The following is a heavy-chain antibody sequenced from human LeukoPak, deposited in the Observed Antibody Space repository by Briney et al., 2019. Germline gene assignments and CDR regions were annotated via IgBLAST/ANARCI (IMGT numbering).Heavy chain of an antibody. CDR1: GHTFTSYS. D-gene: IGHD2-21*02. CDR3: ARGGSCNSASGGDCSHLLIA. CDR2: INPSGGST. J-gene: IGHJ5*02. Sequence: ASVKVSCKASGHTFTSYSMHWVRQAPGQGLEWMGIINPSGGSTSYAQKFQGRVTMTRDTSTSTVYMELSSLRSEDTAVYYCARGGSCNSASGGDCSHLLIAWGQGTLVTVSS. V-gene: IGHV1-46*01.